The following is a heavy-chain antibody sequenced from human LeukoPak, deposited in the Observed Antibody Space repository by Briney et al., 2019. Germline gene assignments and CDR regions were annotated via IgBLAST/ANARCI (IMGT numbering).Heavy chain of an antibody. Sequence: GGSLRLSCAASGFTFSSYWMSWVRQAPGKGLEWVANIKQDGSEKYYVDSVKGRFTISRGNAKNSLYLQMNSLRAEDTAVYYCARDGYSYGYYYYYYMGVWGKGTTVTVSS. CDR1: GFTFSSYW. D-gene: IGHD5-18*01. CDR2: IKQDGSEK. J-gene: IGHJ6*03. CDR3: ARDGYSYGYYYYYYMGV. V-gene: IGHV3-7*01.